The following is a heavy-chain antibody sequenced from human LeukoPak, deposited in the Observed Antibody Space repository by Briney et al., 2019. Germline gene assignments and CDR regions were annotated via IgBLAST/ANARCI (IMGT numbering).Heavy chain of an antibody. Sequence: GGSLRLSCAASGFTFDDYALHWVRQAPGKGLEWVSGISWNSGSTGYADSVKGRFTISRDNAKNSLYLQMNSLRPEDTALYYCAKDIAKATTVSSSVVFDIWGQGTMVTVSS. J-gene: IGHJ3*02. CDR2: ISWNSGST. CDR3: AKDIAKATTVSSSVVFDI. CDR1: GFTFDDYA. D-gene: IGHD6-13*01. V-gene: IGHV3-9*01.